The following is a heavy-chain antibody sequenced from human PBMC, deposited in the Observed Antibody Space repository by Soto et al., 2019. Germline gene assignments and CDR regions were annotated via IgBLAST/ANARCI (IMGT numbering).Heavy chain of an antibody. Sequence: QVQLVQSGAEVQKPGSSVKVSCKASGGTFTNYAINWVRQAPGQGLEWMGGIIPISGAVNYAQKFQGRVTITADESTSTVYMALSSLRSENTAVYYCARTTTAYNGFDLWGQGTLVTVSS. D-gene: IGHD4-17*01. CDR2: IIPISGAV. J-gene: IGHJ5*02. CDR3: ARTTTAYNGFDL. V-gene: IGHV1-69*01. CDR1: GGTFTNYA.